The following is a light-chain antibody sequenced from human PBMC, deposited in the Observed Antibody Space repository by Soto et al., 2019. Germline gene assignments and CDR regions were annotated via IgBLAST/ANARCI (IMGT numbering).Light chain of an antibody. CDR2: GAS. V-gene: IGKV3-20*01. CDR1: QSVSSN. J-gene: IGKJ1*01. CDR3: QQYGSSRT. Sequence: EIVMTQSPATLSVSPGERATLSCRASQSVSSNLAWYQQKPGQAPRLLISGASRRATGIPDRLSGSGSGTDFTLTISRLEPEDSAVYYCQQYGSSRTFGQGTKVDIK.